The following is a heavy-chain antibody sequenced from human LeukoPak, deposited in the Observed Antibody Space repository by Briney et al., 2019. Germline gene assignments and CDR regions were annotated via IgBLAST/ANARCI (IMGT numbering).Heavy chain of an antibody. J-gene: IGHJ4*02. CDR1: GGSLSSYY. V-gene: IGHV4-4*09. CDR2: IYSSGSI. CDR3: ARKFEF. Sequence: SETLSLSCTVFGGSLSSYYWVWVRQPPGKGLEWIGLIYSSGSIKYNPSLKSRLTISLDTSNNQISLKLTSVTAADTAIYYCARKFEFGGQGPLVTVSS.